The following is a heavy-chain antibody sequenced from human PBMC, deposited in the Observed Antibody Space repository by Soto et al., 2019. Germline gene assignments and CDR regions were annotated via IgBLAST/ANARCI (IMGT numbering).Heavy chain of an antibody. CDR3: VKDGETTVRYYNYGMDV. D-gene: IGHD4-17*01. CDR2: ISSNGGST. Sequence: PGGSLRLSCSASGFTFSSYAMHWVRQAPGKGLEYVSAISSNGGSTYYADSVEGRFTISRDNSKNTLYLQMSSLRAEDTVVCYCVKDGETTVRYYNYGMDVWGQGTTVTVSS. CDR1: GFTFSSYA. J-gene: IGHJ6*02. V-gene: IGHV3-64D*06.